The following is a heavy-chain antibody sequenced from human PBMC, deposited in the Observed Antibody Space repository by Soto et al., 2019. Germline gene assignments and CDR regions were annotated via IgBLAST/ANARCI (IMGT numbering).Heavy chain of an antibody. J-gene: IGHJ4*02. Sequence: QVQLVESGGGVVQPGRSLRLSCAATGFTFSSYAMHWVRQAPGKGLELVAVISYDGSNEYYADSVKARFTISRDNSKYTLYLQTTSLSAADPAVYLCTRLPTVVTTAYDFDYWGQGTLVSVSS. V-gene: IGHV3-30*14. D-gene: IGHD4-17*01. CDR2: ISYDGSNE. CDR1: GFTFSSYA. CDR3: TRLPTVVTTAYDFDY.